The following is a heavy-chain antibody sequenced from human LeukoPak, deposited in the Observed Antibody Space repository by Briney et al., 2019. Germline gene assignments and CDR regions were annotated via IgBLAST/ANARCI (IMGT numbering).Heavy chain of an antibody. V-gene: IGHV3-48*01. CDR2: ISIARNTI. CDR3: ARDGWFGDYNWFDP. J-gene: IGHJ5*02. Sequence: GGSLRLSCAASGFSFSSYSMNWVRQAPGKGLEWISYISIARNTIYYAESVKGRFTTSRDNDKNSVYMQMNSLRAEDTAMYYCARDGWFGDYNWFDPWGQGTLDPVSS. CDR1: GFSFSSYS. D-gene: IGHD3-10*01.